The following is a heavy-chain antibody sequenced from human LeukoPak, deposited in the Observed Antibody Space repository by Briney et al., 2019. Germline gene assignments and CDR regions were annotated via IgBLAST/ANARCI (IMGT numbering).Heavy chain of an antibody. Sequence: SETLSLTCTVTGGSISSYYWSWIRQPPGKGLEWIGYIYYSGSTNYNPSLKSRVTISVDTSKNQFSLKLSSVTAADTAVYYCARGTRYGSNGYQGYYFDYWGQGTLVTVSS. CDR3: ARGTRYGSNGYQGYYFDY. V-gene: IGHV4-59*01. J-gene: IGHJ4*02. CDR2: IYYSGST. D-gene: IGHD3-22*01. CDR1: GGSISSYY.